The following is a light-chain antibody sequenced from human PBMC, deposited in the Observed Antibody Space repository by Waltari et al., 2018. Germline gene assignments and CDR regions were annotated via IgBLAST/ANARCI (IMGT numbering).Light chain of an antibody. Sequence: HSALTQPASVSGSPGQSITLSCTGTSSDVGSYNLFSWYQQHPDKAPKLMIYEDSKRPSGVSNRFSGSKSGNTASLTISGLQAEDEADYYCCSYAGSSTLVFGGGTKLTVL. CDR2: EDS. CDR3: CSYAGSSTLV. J-gene: IGLJ3*02. CDR1: SSDVGSYNL. V-gene: IGLV2-23*01.